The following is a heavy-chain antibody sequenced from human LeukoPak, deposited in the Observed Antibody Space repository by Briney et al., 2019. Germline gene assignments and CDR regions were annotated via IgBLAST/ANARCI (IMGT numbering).Heavy chain of an antibody. J-gene: IGHJ5*02. Sequence: PGRSLRLSCAASGFTVSSNYMSWVRQAPGKGLEWVSVIYSGGSTYYADSVKGRFTISRDNSKNTLYLQMNSLRAEDTAVYYCARESLPAWFDPWGQGTLVTVSS. CDR1: GFTVSSNY. CDR2: IYSGGST. CDR3: ARESLPAWFDP. V-gene: IGHV3-53*01.